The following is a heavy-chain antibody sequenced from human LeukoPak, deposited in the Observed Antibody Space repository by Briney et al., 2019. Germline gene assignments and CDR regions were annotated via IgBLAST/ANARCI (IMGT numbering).Heavy chain of an antibody. V-gene: IGHV3-15*01. J-gene: IGHJ4*02. Sequence: GGSLRLSCAASGFTFSSYWMHWVRHAPGKGLVWVGHIKSRTDGGTTDYAAPVKGRFTISRDDSKNTLYLQMNSLKTEDTAVYYCTTGNWGPYWGQGTLVTVSS. CDR2: IKSRTDGGTT. CDR1: GFTFSSYW. D-gene: IGHD7-27*01. CDR3: TTGNWGPY.